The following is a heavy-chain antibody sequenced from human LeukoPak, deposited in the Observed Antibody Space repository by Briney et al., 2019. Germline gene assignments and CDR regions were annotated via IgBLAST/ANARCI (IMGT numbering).Heavy chain of an antibody. CDR2: IIPILGIP. Sequence: GSSVKVSCKASGGTFSSSALSWVRQAPGQGLEWVGRIIPILGIPNYAQKFQGRVTITADTSTNTAFMELRSLTSEDTAVYYCAQRLSWLDPWGQGTRVTVSS. CDR3: AQRLSWLDP. D-gene: IGHD4-17*01. J-gene: IGHJ5*02. V-gene: IGHV1-69*04. CDR1: GGTFSSSA.